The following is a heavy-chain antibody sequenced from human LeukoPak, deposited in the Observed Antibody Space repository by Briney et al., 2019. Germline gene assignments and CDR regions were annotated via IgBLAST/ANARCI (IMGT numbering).Heavy chain of an antibody. CDR2: INPNSGGT. CDR1: GYTFTGYY. Sequence: GASVKVSCKASGYTFTGYYMHWVRQAPGQGLEWMGWINPNSGGTNYAQKFQGRVTMTRDTSISTAYMGLSRLRSDDTAVYYCAREDIAAAVNFDYWGQGTLVTASS. V-gene: IGHV1-2*02. J-gene: IGHJ4*02. CDR3: AREDIAAAVNFDY. D-gene: IGHD6-13*01.